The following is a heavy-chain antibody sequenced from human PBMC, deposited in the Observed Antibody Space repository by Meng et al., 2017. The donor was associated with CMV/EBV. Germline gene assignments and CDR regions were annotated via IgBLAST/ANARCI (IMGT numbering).Heavy chain of an antibody. CDR1: GFTFSGSA. CDR3: TTNSYLGYCSSTSCVGY. V-gene: IGHV3-73*01. D-gene: IGHD2-2*01. J-gene: IGHJ4*02. CDR2: IRSKANSYAT. Sequence: GESLKISCAASGFTFSGSAMHWVRQASGKGLEWVGRIRSKANSYATAYAASVKGRFTISRDDSKNTAYLQMNSLKTEDTAVYYCTTNSYLGYCSSTSCVGYWGQGTLVTVPQ.